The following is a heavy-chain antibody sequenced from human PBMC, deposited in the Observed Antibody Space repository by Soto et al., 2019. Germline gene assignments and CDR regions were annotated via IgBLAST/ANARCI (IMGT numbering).Heavy chain of an antibody. CDR1: GGTFSSYA. CDR2: IIPIFGTA. CDR3: ARDLSTLRAYDAFDI. V-gene: IGHV1-69*13. Sequence: SVKVSCKASGGTFSSYAISWVRQAPGQGLEWMGGIIPIFGTANYAQKFQGRVTITADESTSTAYMELSSLRSEDTAVYHCARDLSTLRAYDAFDIWGQGTMVTVSS. J-gene: IGHJ3*02. D-gene: IGHD3-16*02.